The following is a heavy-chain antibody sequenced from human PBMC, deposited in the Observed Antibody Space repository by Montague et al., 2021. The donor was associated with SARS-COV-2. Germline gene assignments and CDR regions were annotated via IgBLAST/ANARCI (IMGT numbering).Heavy chain of an antibody. V-gene: IGHV4-4*02. CDR1: GGSISSSNW. Sequence: SDTLSLTCAVSGGSISSSNWWSWVRQPPGKGLEWIGEIYHSGSTNYNPSLKSRVTISVDTSSSQFSLYLTSVTAADAAVYYCARDQTVLEWIWYGMDVWGPGTTVTVSS. D-gene: IGHD3-3*01. CDR3: ARDQTVLEWIWYGMDV. CDR2: IYHSGST. J-gene: IGHJ6*02.